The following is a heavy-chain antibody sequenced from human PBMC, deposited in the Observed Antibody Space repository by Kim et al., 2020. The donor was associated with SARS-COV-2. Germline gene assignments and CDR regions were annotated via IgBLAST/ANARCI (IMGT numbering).Heavy chain of an antibody. CDR1: GYTFTSYG. Sequence: ASVKVSCKASGYTFTSYGISWVRQAPGQGLEWMGWISAYNGNTNYAQKLQGRVTMTTDTSTSTAYMELRSLRSDDTAVYYCARDSSKYCSSTSCNYGMDVWGQGTTVTVSS. CDR2: ISAYNGNT. D-gene: IGHD2-2*01. V-gene: IGHV1-18*01. CDR3: ARDSSKYCSSTSCNYGMDV. J-gene: IGHJ6*02.